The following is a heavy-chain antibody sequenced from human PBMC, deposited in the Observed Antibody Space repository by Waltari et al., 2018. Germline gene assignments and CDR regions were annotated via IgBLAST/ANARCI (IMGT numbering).Heavy chain of an antibody. CDR2: IIPSFGTA. D-gene: IGHD1-26*01. J-gene: IGHJ4*02. V-gene: IGHV1-69*14. CDR1: GGTFSSYA. Sequence: QVQLVQSGAEVKKPGSSVKVSCKASGGTFSSYAISWVRQAPGQGLEWMGGIIPSFGTATYEQKFQGRVTITADKSTSTAYMELSSLRSEDTAVYYCARGVQLTEEWELQYDFDYWGQGTLVTVSS. CDR3: ARGVQLTEEWELQYDFDY.